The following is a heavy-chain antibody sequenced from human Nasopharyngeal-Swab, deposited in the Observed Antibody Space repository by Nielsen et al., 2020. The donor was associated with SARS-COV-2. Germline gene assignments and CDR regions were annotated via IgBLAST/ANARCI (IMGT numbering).Heavy chain of an antibody. Sequence: GESLKISCAASGFSFSRNGMRWVRQAPGKGLEWVAVIWYDGTNKHYADSVKGRFTISRDNSKNTLFLHMNSLRAEDTAVYYCARDASGGAVGGKDYWGQGTLVTVSS. CDR2: IWYDGTNK. CDR1: GFSFSRNG. J-gene: IGHJ4*02. D-gene: IGHD6-19*01. CDR3: ARDASGGAVGGKDY. V-gene: IGHV3-33*01.